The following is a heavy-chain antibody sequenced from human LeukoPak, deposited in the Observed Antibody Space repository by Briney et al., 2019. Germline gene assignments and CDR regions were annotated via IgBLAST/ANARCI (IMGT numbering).Heavy chain of an antibody. Sequence: ASVKVSCKASGYTFTSYYMHWVRQAPGQGLEWMGIINPSGGSTSYAQKFQGRVTMTRDTSTSTVYMELSSLRSEDTAVYYCAREQSRGLLWFGELPWAFDIWGQGTMVTVS. CDR1: GYTFTSYY. J-gene: IGHJ3*02. D-gene: IGHD3-10*01. V-gene: IGHV1-46*01. CDR3: AREQSRGLLWFGELPWAFDI. CDR2: INPSGGST.